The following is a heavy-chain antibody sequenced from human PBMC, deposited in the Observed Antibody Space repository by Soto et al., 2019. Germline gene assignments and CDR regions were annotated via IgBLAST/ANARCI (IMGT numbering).Heavy chain of an antibody. CDR2: IKQDGSEK. J-gene: IGHJ6*03. Sequence: GGSLRLSCAASGFTFSSYWMSWVRQAPGKGLEWVANIKQDGSEKYYVDSVKGRFTISRDNAKNSLYLQMNSLRAEDTAVYYCARVMYSSSWYVVGERNYYYMDVRGKGTTVTVSS. CDR3: ARVMYSSSWYVVGERNYYYMDV. CDR1: GFTFSSYW. D-gene: IGHD6-13*01. V-gene: IGHV3-7*01.